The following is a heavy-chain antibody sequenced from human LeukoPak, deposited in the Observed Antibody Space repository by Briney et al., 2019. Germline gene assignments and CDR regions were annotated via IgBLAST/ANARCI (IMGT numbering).Heavy chain of an antibody. CDR1: GYTFTTYG. V-gene: IGHV1-18*01. CDR2: ISVYNGNT. J-gene: IGHJ4*02. Sequence: ASVKVSCKASGYTFTTYGISWMRQAPGQGPEWMGWISVYNGNTEYAQKDQGRLTLTTDTSTSTAYMELGSLGSDDTAVYFCARDGAVGDTTQNQHRFDYWGQGTLVTVSS. CDR3: ARDGAVGDTTQNQHRFDY. D-gene: IGHD1-26*01.